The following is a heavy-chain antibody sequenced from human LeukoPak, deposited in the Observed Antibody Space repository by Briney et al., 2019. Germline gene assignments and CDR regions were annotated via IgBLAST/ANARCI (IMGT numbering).Heavy chain of an antibody. D-gene: IGHD3-3*01. CDR3: ARNDYDFWSGAYYYGMDV. Sequence: ASVKVSCKASGYTFTSYGISWVRQAPGQGLEWMGWISAYNGNTNYAQKLQGRVTMTRNTSISTAYMELSSLRSEDTAVYYCARNDYDFWSGAYYYGMDVWGQGTTVTVSS. CDR2: ISAYNGNT. V-gene: IGHV1-18*01. J-gene: IGHJ6*02. CDR1: GYTFTSYG.